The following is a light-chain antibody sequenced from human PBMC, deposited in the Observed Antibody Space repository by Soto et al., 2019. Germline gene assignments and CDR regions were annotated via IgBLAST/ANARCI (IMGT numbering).Light chain of an antibody. V-gene: IGKV1-39*01. CDR3: QQRSNWPPLT. Sequence: DIQMTQSPSSLSASVGDRVTITCRASKTINNYLNWYRQKPGKAPQVLIYAASNLETGVPSRFSGSGSGTDFTLTISSLEPEDFAVYYCQQRSNWPPLTFGQGTRLEIK. CDR1: KTINNY. J-gene: IGKJ5*01. CDR2: AAS.